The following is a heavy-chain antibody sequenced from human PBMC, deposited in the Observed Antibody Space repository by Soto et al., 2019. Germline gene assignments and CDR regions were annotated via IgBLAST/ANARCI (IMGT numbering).Heavy chain of an antibody. D-gene: IGHD3-22*01. V-gene: IGHV1-69*12. Sequence: QVQLVQSGAEVKKPGSSVKVSCKASAGTFSRYAITWVRQAPGQGLEWMGGIIPIFGTANYAQKFQGRVTITADESTSTAYMELSSLRSEDTAVYYCARDRGPSSGYYPYWFDPWGQGTLVTVS. CDR3: ARDRGPSSGYYPYWFDP. CDR1: AGTFSRYA. CDR2: IIPIFGTA. J-gene: IGHJ5*02.